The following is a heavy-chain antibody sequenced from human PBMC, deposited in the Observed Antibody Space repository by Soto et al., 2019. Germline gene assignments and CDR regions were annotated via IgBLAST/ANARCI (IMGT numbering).Heavy chain of an antibody. Sequence: PGGSLRLSCAASGFTFSSYAMSWVRQAPGKGLEWVANIKQDGSEKYYVDSVKGRFTISRDNAKNSLYLQMNSLRAEDTAVYYCARTLKERARWGTIDYWGQGTLVTVSS. D-gene: IGHD2-8*02. CDR3: ARTLKERARWGTIDY. J-gene: IGHJ4*02. CDR1: GFTFSSYA. CDR2: IKQDGSEK. V-gene: IGHV3-7*01.